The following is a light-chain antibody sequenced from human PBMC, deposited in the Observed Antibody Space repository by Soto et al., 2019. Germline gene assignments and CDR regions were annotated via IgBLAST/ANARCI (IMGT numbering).Light chain of an antibody. CDR3: QQRSNWPPLT. V-gene: IGKV1-17*01. Sequence: DIHLTQSPSSLSASVGDRVTITCRASQGIGNALGWYQQKPGKPPKVLIYGASNRATGIPARFSGSGSGTDFTLTISSLEPEDFAVYYCQQRSNWPPLTFGGGSKVDIK. J-gene: IGKJ4*01. CDR2: GAS. CDR1: QGIGNA.